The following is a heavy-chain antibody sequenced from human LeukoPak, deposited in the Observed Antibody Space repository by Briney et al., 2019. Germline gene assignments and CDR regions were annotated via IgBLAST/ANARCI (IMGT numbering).Heavy chain of an antibody. D-gene: IGHD3-3*01. CDR3: ARGRVNWFDP. Sequence: PSETLSLTCTVSGGSFTTYYWSWIRQHPGKGLEWIGYIYYSGSTYYSPSLKSRVTISVDTSKNQFSLKLSSVTAADTAVYYCARGRVNWFDPWGQGTLVTVSS. J-gene: IGHJ5*02. V-gene: IGHV4-31*03. CDR2: IYYSGST. CDR1: GGSFTTYY.